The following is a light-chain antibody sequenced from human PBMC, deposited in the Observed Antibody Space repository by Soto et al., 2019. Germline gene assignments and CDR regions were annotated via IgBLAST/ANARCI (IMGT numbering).Light chain of an antibody. V-gene: IGKV1-5*03. CDR2: KAS. Sequence: DIQMTQSPPTLSASVGDRVTISCRASQSITGWLAWFQQKPGKAPKLLISKASKLESGVPSRFSGSGSGTDFTLTISGLQPDDFVTYYCQQYNPYSPWTFGQGTKVEIK. CDR3: QQYNPYSPWT. J-gene: IGKJ1*01. CDR1: QSITGW.